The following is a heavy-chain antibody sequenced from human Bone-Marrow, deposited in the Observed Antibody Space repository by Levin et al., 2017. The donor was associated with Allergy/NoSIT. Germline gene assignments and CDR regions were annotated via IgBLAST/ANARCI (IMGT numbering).Heavy chain of an antibody. V-gene: IGHV3-30-3*01. CDR1: GFSLSSYA. CDR2: ISYDGNNE. CDR3: ARDLIRITMVRGRMDV. D-gene: IGHD3-10*01. Sequence: GGSLRLSCAASGFSLSSYAIHWVRQAPGKGLEWVAVISYDGNNEYYANSVKGRFTISSDNSKNTLSLQMNSLRAEDTAVYFCARDLIRITMVRGRMDVWGKGTTVTVSS. J-gene: IGHJ6*03.